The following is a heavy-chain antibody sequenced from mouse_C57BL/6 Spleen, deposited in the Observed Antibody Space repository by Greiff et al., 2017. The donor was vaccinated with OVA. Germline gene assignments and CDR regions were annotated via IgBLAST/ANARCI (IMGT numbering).Heavy chain of an antibody. V-gene: IGHV2-6-1*01. J-gene: IGHJ1*03. D-gene: IGHD2-5*01. CDR2: IWSDGST. Sequence: VKLVESGPGLVAPSQSLSITCTVSGFSLTSYGVHWVRQPPGKGLEWLVVIWSDGSTNYNSALQSRLSISKDNSKSQVFLKMNSLQTDDTAMYYCVRHYSNYVWYFDVWGTGTTVTVSS. CDR3: VRHYSNYVWYFDV. CDR1: GFSLTSYG.